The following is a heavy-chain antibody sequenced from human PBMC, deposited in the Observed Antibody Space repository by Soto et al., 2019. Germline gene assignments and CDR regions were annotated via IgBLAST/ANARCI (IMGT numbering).Heavy chain of an antibody. CDR2: ISGSGGST. CDR1: GFTFSSYA. V-gene: IGHV3-23*01. D-gene: IGHD2-15*01. Sequence: GGSLRLSCAASGFTFSSYAMSWVRQAPGKGLEWVSAISGSGGSTYYADSVKGRFTISRDNSKNTLYLQMNSLRAEDTAVYYCAKDSDGYCSGGSCYYPHGTSSYWGQGTLVTVSS. CDR3: AKDSDGYCSGGSCYYPHGTSSY. J-gene: IGHJ4*02.